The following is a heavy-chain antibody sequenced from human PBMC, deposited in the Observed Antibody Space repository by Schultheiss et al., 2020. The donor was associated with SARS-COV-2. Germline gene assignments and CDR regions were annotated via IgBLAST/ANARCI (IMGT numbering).Heavy chain of an antibody. V-gene: IGHV3-23*01. CDR3: TTHDNNWGQVDY. CDR1: GFTFSSYA. CDR2: ISGSGGST. D-gene: IGHD7-27*01. Sequence: GGSLRLSCAASGFTFSSYAMSWVRQAPGKGLEWVSAISGSGGSTYYADSVKGRFTISRDNSKNTAYLQMNSLKTEDTAVYYCTTHDNNWGQVDYWGQGTLVTVSS. J-gene: IGHJ4*02.